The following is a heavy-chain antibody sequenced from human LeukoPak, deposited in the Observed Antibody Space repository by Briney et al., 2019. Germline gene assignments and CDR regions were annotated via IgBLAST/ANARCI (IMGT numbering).Heavy chain of an antibody. CDR1: GGSISSGGYY. CDR3: ARRGYSYGYTGTGAFDY. Sequence: SQTLSLTCTVSGGSISSGGYYWSWIRQHPGTGLEWIGYIYYSGSTYYNPSLKSRVTISVDTSKNQFSLKLSSVTAADTAVYYCARRGYSYGYTGTGAFDYWGQGTLVTVSS. V-gene: IGHV4-31*03. D-gene: IGHD5-18*01. J-gene: IGHJ4*02. CDR2: IYYSGST.